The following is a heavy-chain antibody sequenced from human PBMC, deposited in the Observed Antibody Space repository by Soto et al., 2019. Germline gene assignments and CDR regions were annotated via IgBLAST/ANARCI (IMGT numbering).Heavy chain of an antibody. Sequence: EVQLVESGGGLVQPGGSLRLSCAASGFSFSDYYINWVRQAPGKGLEWVGRTRNKASSYTTDYAAFVKGRFTISRDDSKNLIDLQMNSLKTEATAVYYCAREGSSSGPDYEYWGQGTLVTVSS. CDR1: GFSFSDYY. V-gene: IGHV3-72*01. CDR3: AREGSSSGPDYEY. D-gene: IGHD3-22*01. J-gene: IGHJ4*02. CDR2: TRNKASSYTT.